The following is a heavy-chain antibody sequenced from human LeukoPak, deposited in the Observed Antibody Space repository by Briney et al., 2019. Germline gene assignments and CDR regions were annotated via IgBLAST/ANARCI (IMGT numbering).Heavy chain of an antibody. J-gene: IGHJ5*02. CDR3: ARDRPGRYCSTTSCYSASPFDP. CDR1: GYTFTSYD. CDR2: IIPRFGTA. V-gene: IGHV1-69*13. D-gene: IGHD2-2*02. Sequence: GASVKVSCKASGYTFTSYDINWVRQATGQGLEWMGGIIPRFGTANYAQKFQGRVTITADESTSTAYMELSSLRSEDTAVYYCARDRPGRYCSTTSCYSASPFDPWGQGTLVTVSS.